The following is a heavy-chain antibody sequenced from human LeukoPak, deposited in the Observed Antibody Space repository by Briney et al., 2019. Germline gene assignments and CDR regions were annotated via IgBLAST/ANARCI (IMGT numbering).Heavy chain of an antibody. CDR1: GFTVSSNY. CDR3: GRTTAGSGNWFDP. Sequence: GGSLRLSCAASGFTVSSNYISWVRQAPGKGLEWVSIIYSGGSTYYADSAKGRFTISRDNSKNTVYLQMNSLRAEDTAVYYCGRTTAGSGNWFDPWGQGTLVTVSP. D-gene: IGHD6-13*01. J-gene: IGHJ5*02. V-gene: IGHV3-53*01. CDR2: IYSGGST.